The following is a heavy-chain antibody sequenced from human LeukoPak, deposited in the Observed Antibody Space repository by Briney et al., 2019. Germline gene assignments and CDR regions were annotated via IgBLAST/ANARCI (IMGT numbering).Heavy chain of an antibody. CDR1: GYTFTGYY. CDR3: AREDIVVVPAAYDY. CDR2: INPNSGGT. Sequence: APVKVSCKASGYTFTGYYMHWVRQAPGQGLEWMGWINPNSGGTNYAQKFQGRVTMTRDTSISTAYMELSRLRSDDTAVYYCAREDIVVVPAAYDYWGQGTLVTVSS. D-gene: IGHD2-2*01. J-gene: IGHJ4*02. V-gene: IGHV1-2*02.